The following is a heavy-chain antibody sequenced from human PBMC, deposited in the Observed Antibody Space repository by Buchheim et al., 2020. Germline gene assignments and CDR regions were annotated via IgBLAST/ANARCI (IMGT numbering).Heavy chain of an antibody. CDR1: GYSISSGYY. CDR2: IYHSGST. Sequence: QVQLQESGPGLVKPSETLSLTCTVSGYSISSGYYWGWIRQPPGKGLEWIGSIYHSGSTYYNPSLKSRVTISVDTSKNQFSLKLSSVTAADTAVYYCARDVEMATIRHPYYFDYWGQGTL. CDR3: ARDVEMATIRHPYYFDY. J-gene: IGHJ4*02. V-gene: IGHV4-38-2*02. D-gene: IGHD5-24*01.